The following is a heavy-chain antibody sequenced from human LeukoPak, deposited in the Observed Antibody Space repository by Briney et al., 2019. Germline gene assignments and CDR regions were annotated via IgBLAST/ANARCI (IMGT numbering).Heavy chain of an antibody. Sequence: GGSLRLSCAASGFTFSDYYKSWIRQAPGKGLEWVSYISSSGSTIYYADSVKGRFTISRDNVKNSLYLQMNSLRAEDTAVYYCARGYSSSSWYNYYYYYGMDVWGQGTTVTVSS. D-gene: IGHD6-13*01. CDR2: ISSSGSTI. CDR1: GFTFSDYY. J-gene: IGHJ6*02. V-gene: IGHV3-11*01. CDR3: ARGYSSSSWYNYYYYYGMDV.